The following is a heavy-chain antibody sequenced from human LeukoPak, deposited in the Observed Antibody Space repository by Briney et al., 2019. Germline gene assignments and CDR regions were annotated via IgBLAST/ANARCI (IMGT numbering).Heavy chain of an antibody. CDR3: ARAFYDILTGYYYDALDI. D-gene: IGHD3-9*01. Sequence: GASVKVSCEASGYTFTSYYMHWVRQAPGQGLEWMGIINPSGGSTSYAQKFQGRVTMTRDTSTSTVYMELSSLRSEDTAVYYCARAFYDILTGYYYDALDIWGQGTMVTVSS. V-gene: IGHV1-46*01. CDR1: GYTFTSYY. J-gene: IGHJ3*02. CDR2: INPSGGST.